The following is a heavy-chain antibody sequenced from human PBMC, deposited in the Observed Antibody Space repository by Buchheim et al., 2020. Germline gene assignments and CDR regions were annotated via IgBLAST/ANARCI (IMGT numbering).Heavy chain of an antibody. Sequence: QVQLVQSGAEVKKPGSSVKVSCKASGGTFSSYAISWVRQAPGQGLEWMGGIIPIFGTAKYAQKFQGRVTITADKSTSTAYMELSSLRPEDTAVYYCARMTTVTTGAFLVWFDPWGQGTL. CDR2: IIPIFGTA. J-gene: IGHJ5*02. V-gene: IGHV1-69*06. CDR1: GGTFSSYA. D-gene: IGHD4-17*01. CDR3: ARMTTVTTGAFLVWFDP.